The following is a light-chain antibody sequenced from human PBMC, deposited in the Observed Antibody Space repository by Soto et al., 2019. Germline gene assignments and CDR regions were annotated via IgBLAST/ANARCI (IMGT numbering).Light chain of an antibody. J-gene: IGKJ5*01. CDR2: TAS. CDR1: QSISSY. Sequence: DIQMTQSPYSLSASLGDRVTITCRASQSISSYLNWYQQKPGKAPKLLIYTASSLQSGVPSRFSGSGSGTDFTLTISSLQPEDFATYYCQQSYSTLPITFGQGTRLEIK. CDR3: QQSYSTLPIT. V-gene: IGKV1-39*01.